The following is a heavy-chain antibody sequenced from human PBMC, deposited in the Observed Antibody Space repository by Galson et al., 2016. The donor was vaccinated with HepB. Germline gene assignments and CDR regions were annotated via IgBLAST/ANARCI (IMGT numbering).Heavy chain of an antibody. CDR2: SRSEGDRYTT. J-gene: IGHJ3*01. CDR3: ARGLDGDYAYDGLDL. D-gene: IGHD4-17*01. CDR1: GFKVSDHY. V-gene: IGHV3-72*01. Sequence: SLRLSCAASGFKVSDHYMDWVRQAPGKGLEWVGLSRSEGDRYTTEYAASVTGRFTIVRDNAENLVHLQMNSLKIEDTALYFCARGLDGDYAYDGLDLWGRGTRVTVSS.